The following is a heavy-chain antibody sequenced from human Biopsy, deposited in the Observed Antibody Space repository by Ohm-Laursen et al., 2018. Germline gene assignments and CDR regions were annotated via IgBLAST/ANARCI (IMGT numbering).Heavy chain of an antibody. D-gene: IGHD6-13*01. CDR2: IDLDDYK. CDR3: ARTPIAIFSAGLVYRHRRHLQGMDV. V-gene: IGHV2-70*11. Sequence: PTQTLTLTCDFSGFSLSARGMCVSWIRQPPGKALEWLARIDLDDYKDYSVFLKDRLTISKATSENQVVLTMTNTDPADTGTYFCARTPIAIFSAGLVYRHRRHLQGMDVWGQGTLVTVSS. J-gene: IGHJ6*02. CDR1: GFSLSARGMC.